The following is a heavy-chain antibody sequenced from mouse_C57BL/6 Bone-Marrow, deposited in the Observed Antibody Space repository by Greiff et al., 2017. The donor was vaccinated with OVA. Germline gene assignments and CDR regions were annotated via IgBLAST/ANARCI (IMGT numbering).Heavy chain of an antibody. V-gene: IGHV3-6*01. J-gene: IGHJ3*01. Sequence: EVKLMESGPGLVKPSQSLSLTCSVTGYSITSGYYWNWIRQFPGNKLEWMGYISDDGSNNYNPSLKHRISITRDTSKNQFFLKLNSVTTEDTATYYCARVSPFAYWGQGTLVTVSA. CDR1: GYSITSGYY. CDR2: ISDDGSN. CDR3: ARVSPFAY.